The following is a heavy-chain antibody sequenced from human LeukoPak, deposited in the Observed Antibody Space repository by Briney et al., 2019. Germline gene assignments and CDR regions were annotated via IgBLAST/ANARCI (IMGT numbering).Heavy chain of an antibody. CDR2: ISGSGGST. CDR3: AKAPPVVTEYFDY. CDR1: GFTFSSYG. J-gene: IGHJ4*02. Sequence: PGGSLRLSCAASGFTFSSYGMSWVRQAPRKGLEWVSAISGSGGSTYYADSVKGRFTISRDNSKNTLYLQMNSLRAEDTAVYYCAKAPPVVTEYFDYWGQGTLVTVSS. D-gene: IGHD4-23*01. V-gene: IGHV3-23*01.